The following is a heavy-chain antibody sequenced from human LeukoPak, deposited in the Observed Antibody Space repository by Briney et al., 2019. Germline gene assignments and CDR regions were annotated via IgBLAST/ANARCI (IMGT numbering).Heavy chain of an antibody. CDR1: GSSPTKYA. Sequence: RRSLRLSCVPSGSSPTKYAMNWVSPVPEGWMGWASGVSGEGAGILYADSVKGPFSLSTDNSKNTLFLQMNSLRGEDTAVYYLAKDGSGSGWPYFDYWGQGALVTVSS. CDR3: AKDGSGSGWPYFDY. CDR2: VSGEGAGI. J-gene: IGHJ4*02. D-gene: IGHD6-19*01. V-gene: IGHV3-23*01.